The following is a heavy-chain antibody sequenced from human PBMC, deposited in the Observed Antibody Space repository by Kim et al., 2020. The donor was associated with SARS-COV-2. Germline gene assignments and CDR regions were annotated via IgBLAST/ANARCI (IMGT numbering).Heavy chain of an antibody. D-gene: IGHD1-26*01. J-gene: IGHJ5*02. Sequence: SETLCLTCSVSGGAIRSYYWTWIRQPPGKRLEWIGYVYHTGNTNYNPSLRGRVTISLDTSKRQFSLTLTSVTAADTAVYYCASTGVGAVGWFDPWGQGTLVSVSS. CDR3: ASTGVGAVGWFDP. CDR2: VYHTGNT. V-gene: IGHV4-59*01. CDR1: GGAIRSYY.